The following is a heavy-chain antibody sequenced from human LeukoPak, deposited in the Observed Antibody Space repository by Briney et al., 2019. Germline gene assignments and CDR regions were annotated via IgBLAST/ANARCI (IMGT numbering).Heavy chain of an antibody. D-gene: IGHD2-2*01. CDR2: IKSKTDGGTT. Sequence: GGSLRLSCAASGFTFSNAWMSWVRQAPGKGLEWVGRIKSKTDGGTTDYAAPVKGRFTISRDDSKNTLYLQMNSLKTEDTAVYYCTTSQVVVPAANDYWGQGTLVTVSS. V-gene: IGHV3-15*01. CDR1: GFTFSNAW. J-gene: IGHJ4*02. CDR3: TTSQVVVPAANDY.